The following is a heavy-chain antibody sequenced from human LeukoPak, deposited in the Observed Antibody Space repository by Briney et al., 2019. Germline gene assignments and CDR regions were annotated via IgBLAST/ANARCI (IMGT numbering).Heavy chain of an antibody. J-gene: IGHJ4*02. CDR1: GSTFSSYS. V-gene: IGHV3-21*01. CDR2: ISSSSYI. D-gene: IGHD1-26*01. Sequence: GGSLRLSCAASGSTFSSYSMNWVRQAPGKGLEWVSSISSSSYIYYADSVKGRFTISRDNSKNTLYLQMNSLRAEDTAVYYCARGDPIHGIVGATGDDYWGQGTLVTVSS. CDR3: ARGDPIHGIVGATGDDY.